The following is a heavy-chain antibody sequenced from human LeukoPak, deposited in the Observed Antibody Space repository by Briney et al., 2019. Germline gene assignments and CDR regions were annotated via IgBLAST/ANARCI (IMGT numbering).Heavy chain of an antibody. J-gene: IGHJ4*02. CDR2: MNPNSGNT. D-gene: IGHD3-22*01. CDR3: ARGTYYYDSSGYDTFSY. CDR1: GYTFTSYD. V-gene: IGHV1-8*01. Sequence: ASVKVSCKASGYTFTSYDINWVRQATGQGLEWMGCMNPNSGNTGYAQKFQGRVTMTRNTSISTAYMELSSLRSEDTAVYYCARGTYYYDSSGYDTFSYWGQGTLVTVSS.